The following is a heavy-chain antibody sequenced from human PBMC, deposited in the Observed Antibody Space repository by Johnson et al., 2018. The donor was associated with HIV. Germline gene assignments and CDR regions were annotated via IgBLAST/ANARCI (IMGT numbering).Heavy chain of an antibody. J-gene: IGHJ3*02. CDR1: GFTFSSYW. Sequence: QVQVVESGGGLVQPGGSLRLSCAASGFTFSSYWMSWVRQAPGKGLEWVAVISYDGRQKYHAESVRGRFTISRDNSKNTLYLHMNNLRGEDTVVYYCAKDSEVSGYQPDALDIWGQGTMVTVSS. V-gene: IGHV3-30*18. CDR3: AKDSEVSGYQPDALDI. D-gene: IGHD3-3*01. CDR2: ISYDGRQK.